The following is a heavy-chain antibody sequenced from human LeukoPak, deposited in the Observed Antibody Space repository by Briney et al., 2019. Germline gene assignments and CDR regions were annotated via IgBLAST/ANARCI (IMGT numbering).Heavy chain of an antibody. CDR2: FDPEDGET. J-gene: IGHJ4*02. CDR1: GYTFTSYG. Sequence: ASVKASCKASGYTFTSYGISWVRQAPGKGLEWMGGFDPEDGETIYAQKFQGRVTMTEDTSTDTAYMELSSLRSEDTAVYYCAAAVAVYSYYFDYWGQGTLVTVSS. V-gene: IGHV1-24*01. CDR3: AAAVAVYSYYFDY. D-gene: IGHD6-19*01.